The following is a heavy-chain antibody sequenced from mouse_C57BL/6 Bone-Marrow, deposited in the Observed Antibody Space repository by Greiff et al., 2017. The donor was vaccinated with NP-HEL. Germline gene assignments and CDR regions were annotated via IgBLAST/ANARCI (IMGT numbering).Heavy chain of an antibody. CDR1: GFTFSSYA. V-gene: IGHV5-9-1*02. CDR2: ISSGGDYI. CDR3: TRDRGYYYGSTYYYAMDY. Sequence: VQLKESGEGLVKPGGSLKLSCAASGFTFSSYAMSWVRQTPEKRLEWVAYISSGGDYIYYADTVKGRFTISRDNARNTLYLQMSSLKSEDTAMYYCTRDRGYYYGSTYYYAMDYWGQGTSVTVSS. D-gene: IGHD1-1*01. J-gene: IGHJ4*01.